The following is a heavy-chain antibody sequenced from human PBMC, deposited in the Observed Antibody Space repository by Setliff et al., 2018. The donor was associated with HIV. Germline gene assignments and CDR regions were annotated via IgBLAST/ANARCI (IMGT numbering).Heavy chain of an antibody. J-gene: IGHJ4*02. V-gene: IGHV4-59*01. D-gene: IGHD3-3*01. Sequence: SETLSLTCTVSGVSISNYYWSWIRQPPGKGLEWIGYMYYSGNTNYNPSLKSRVTISVDTSKSQFSLKLNSVTAADTAVYYCARDQSDWFYWGQGTLVTVYS. CDR3: ARDQSDWFY. CDR2: MYYSGNT. CDR1: GVSISNYY.